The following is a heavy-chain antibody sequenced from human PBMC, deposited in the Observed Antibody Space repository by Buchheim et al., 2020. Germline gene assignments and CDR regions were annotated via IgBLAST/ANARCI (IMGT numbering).Heavy chain of an antibody. Sequence: EVQLVESGGGLVKPGGSLRLSCEASGFTFNSYSMNWVRQAPGKGLEWVSSISSSSTYISYADSVKGRFTISRDNAKNSLFLQVNSLRVEDTAVYYCARDSQQQLAEYYFDYWGQGTL. CDR1: GFTFNSYS. CDR2: ISSSSTYI. J-gene: IGHJ4*02. V-gene: IGHV3-21*02. D-gene: IGHD6-13*01. CDR3: ARDSQQQLAEYYFDY.